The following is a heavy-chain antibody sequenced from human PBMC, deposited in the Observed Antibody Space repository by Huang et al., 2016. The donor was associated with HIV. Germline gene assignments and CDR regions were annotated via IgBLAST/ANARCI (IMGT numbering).Heavy chain of an antibody. D-gene: IGHD3-22*01. J-gene: IGHJ4*02. CDR3: ARDFYDSNAYLIDY. V-gene: IGHV1-18*01. CDR2: ISGYDGYT. Sequence: QVQLVQSGAEVKKPGASVKVSCKASGYTFTNYGFSWVRQAPGQGMEWLGGISGYDGYTIYAQKLQGRVTRTTDISTSTAYMELTSLRSDDTAVYYCARDFYDSNAYLIDYWGQGTLVIVSS. CDR1: GYTFTNYG.